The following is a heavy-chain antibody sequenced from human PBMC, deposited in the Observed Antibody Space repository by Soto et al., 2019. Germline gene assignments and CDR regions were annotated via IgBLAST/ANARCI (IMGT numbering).Heavy chain of an antibody. J-gene: IGHJ4*02. Sequence: EMQLVQSGGGLVKPGGSLRLSCVASRFNFSAAWLNWIRQAPGKGLEWVGRIKPKSEGETADYTAPVRGRFTISRDDSQKTLPLQMDRLKTEDTAVYYCATVPYSRGATWGVGVLVTVSS. CDR3: ATVPYSRGAT. CDR2: IKPKSEGETA. CDR1: RFNFSAAW. V-gene: IGHV3-15*07. D-gene: IGHD1-26*01.